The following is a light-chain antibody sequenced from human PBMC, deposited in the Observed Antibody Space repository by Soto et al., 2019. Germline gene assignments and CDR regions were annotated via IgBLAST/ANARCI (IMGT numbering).Light chain of an antibody. CDR2: EVS. Sequence: QSVLTQPASVSGSPGQSITISCTGTSSDVCGYNYVSWYQQHPGKAPKLMIYEVSNRPSGVSNRFSGSKSGNTASLTISGLQAEDEADYYCSSYTSSSTPVVFGGGTKVTVL. V-gene: IGLV2-14*01. J-gene: IGLJ2*01. CDR1: SSDVCGYNY. CDR3: SSYTSSSTPVV.